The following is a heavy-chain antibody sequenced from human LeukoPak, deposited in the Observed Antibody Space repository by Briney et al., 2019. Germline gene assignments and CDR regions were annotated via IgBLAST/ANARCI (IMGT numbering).Heavy chain of an antibody. Sequence: ASVKVSCKASGYTFTDYYMHWVRQAPGQGLEWMGWINPKSGGTNYAQKFQGRVTMTRDTSISTAYMEVSRLRSDDTAVYYCAISPGVMITFGGAPATDYFDYWGQGTLVTVSS. J-gene: IGHJ4*02. CDR3: AISPGVMITFGGAPATDYFDY. D-gene: IGHD3-16*01. CDR2: INPKSGGT. V-gene: IGHV1-2*02. CDR1: GYTFTDYY.